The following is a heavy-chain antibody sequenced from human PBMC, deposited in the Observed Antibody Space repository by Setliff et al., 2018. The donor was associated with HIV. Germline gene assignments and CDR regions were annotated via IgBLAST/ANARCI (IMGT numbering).Heavy chain of an antibody. J-gene: IGHJ4*02. CDR3: ARPEYESSGRMTY. CDR1: GYIFTNYP. V-gene: IGHV1-3*04. D-gene: IGHD3-22*01. Sequence: RASVKVSCKASGYIFTNYPMHWVRQAPGQSLEWLGWINTGNGNTKYSQKFQDRVTFTRDTSATLDYMELRSLKSDDTAVYYCARPEYESSGRMTYWGQGTLVTVSS. CDR2: INTGNGNT.